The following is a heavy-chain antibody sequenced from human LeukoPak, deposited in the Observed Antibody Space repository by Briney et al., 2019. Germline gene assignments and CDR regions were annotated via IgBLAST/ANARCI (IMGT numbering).Heavy chain of an antibody. CDR3: ARQRGSYSFDY. Sequence: ASVKVSCKASGYTFTGYYMHWVREAPGHGLEWMAWINPNSGGTNYAQKFQGRVTMTRDRSISTAYMELSRLRSGDTAVYYCARQRGSYSFDYWGQGTLVTVSS. V-gene: IGHV1-2*02. CDR1: GYTFTGYY. D-gene: IGHD1-26*01. J-gene: IGHJ4*02. CDR2: INPNSGGT.